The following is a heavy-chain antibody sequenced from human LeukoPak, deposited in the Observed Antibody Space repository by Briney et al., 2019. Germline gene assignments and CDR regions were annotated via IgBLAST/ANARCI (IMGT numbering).Heavy chain of an antibody. CDR3: AREYDWNYEQAFNI. Sequence: GGSLRLSCAACGFTFSSYAMSWVRQAAGKGLEWVGAISGSGGSTYYADSVKGRFTISRDNAKNSLYLQMNSLRAEDTAVYYCAREYDWNYEQAFNIWGQGTMVTVSS. CDR1: GFTFSSYA. V-gene: IGHV3-23*01. CDR2: ISGSGGST. J-gene: IGHJ3*02. D-gene: IGHD1-7*01.